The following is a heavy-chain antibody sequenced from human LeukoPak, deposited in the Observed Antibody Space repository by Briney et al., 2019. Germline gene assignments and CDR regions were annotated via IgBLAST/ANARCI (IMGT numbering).Heavy chain of an antibody. J-gene: IGHJ4*02. CDR1: GFTFSSYS. D-gene: IGHD3-22*01. CDR3: AKETITMIVVVIATSFDY. CDR2: ISGSGGST. Sequence: GSLRLSCAGTGFTFSSYSMNWVRQAPGKGLEWVSAISGSGGSTYYADSVKGRFTISRDNSKNTLYLQMNSLRAEDTAVYYCAKETITMIVVVIATSFDYWGQGTLVTVSS. V-gene: IGHV3-23*01.